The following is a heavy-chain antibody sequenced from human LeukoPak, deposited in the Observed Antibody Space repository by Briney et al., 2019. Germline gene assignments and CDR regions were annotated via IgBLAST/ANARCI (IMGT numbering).Heavy chain of an antibody. Sequence: GRSLRLSCAASGFTFSSYGMHWVRQAPGKGLEWVAVIWYDGSNKYYADSVKGRFTISRDNSKNTLYLQMNSLRAEDTAVYYCAKDPGYQVVYCFDYWGQGTLVTVSS. CDR2: IWYDGSNK. CDR3: AKDPGYQVVYCFDY. CDR1: GFTFSSYG. V-gene: IGHV3-33*06. J-gene: IGHJ4*02. D-gene: IGHD2-2*01.